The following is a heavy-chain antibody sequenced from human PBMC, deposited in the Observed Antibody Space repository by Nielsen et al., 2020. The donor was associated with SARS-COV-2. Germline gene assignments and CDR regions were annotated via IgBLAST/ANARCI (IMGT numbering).Heavy chain of an antibody. D-gene: IGHD3-10*01. CDR2: IRSKAYGGTT. Sequence: GESLKIFCTASGFTFGDYAMSWFRQAPGKGLEWVGFIRSKAYGGTTEYAASVKGRFTISRDDSKSIAYLQMNSLKTEDTAVYYCTHMVRGFRGGDYWGQGTLVTVSS. V-gene: IGHV3-49*03. J-gene: IGHJ4*02. CDR3: THMVRGFRGGDY. CDR1: GFTFGDYA.